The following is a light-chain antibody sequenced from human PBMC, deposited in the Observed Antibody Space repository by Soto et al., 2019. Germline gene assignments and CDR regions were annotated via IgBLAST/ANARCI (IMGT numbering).Light chain of an antibody. V-gene: IGKV1-5*03. CDR3: QQYNSYART. Sequence: IQMTQAPSTLSASVLYRVTITFLSSQSISSWLAWYQQKPGKAPKLLIYKASSLESGVPSRFSGSGSGTEFTLTISSLQPDDFATYYCQQYNSYARTFGQGTKV. J-gene: IGKJ1*01. CDR1: QSISSW. CDR2: KAS.